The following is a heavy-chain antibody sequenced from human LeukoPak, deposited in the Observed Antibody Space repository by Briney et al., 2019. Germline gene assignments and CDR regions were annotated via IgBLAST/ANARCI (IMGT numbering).Heavy chain of an antibody. V-gene: IGHV3-48*03. CDR2: ISSSGSTI. CDR1: GFTFSSYE. J-gene: IGHJ5*02. D-gene: IGHD3-10*01. CDR3: ARHFGGSSPFNWFDP. Sequence: GGSLRLSCAASGFTFSSYEMNWVRQAPGKGLEWVSYISSSGSTIYYADSVKGRFTISRDNAKNSLYLQMNSLRAEDTAVYYCARHFGGSSPFNWFDPWGQGTLVTVSS.